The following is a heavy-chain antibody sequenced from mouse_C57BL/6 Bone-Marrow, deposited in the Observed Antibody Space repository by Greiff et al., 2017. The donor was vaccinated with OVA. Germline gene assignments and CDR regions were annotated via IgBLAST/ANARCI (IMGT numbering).Heavy chain of an antibody. CDR1: GFTFSDAW. Sequence: EVNVVESGGGLVQPGGSMKLSCAASGFTFSDAWMDWVRQSPEKGLEWVAEIRNKANNHATYYAESVKGRFTISRDDSKSSVYLQMNSLRAEDTGIYYCTGLITTVVARYFDVWGTGTTVTVSS. V-gene: IGHV6-6*01. J-gene: IGHJ1*03. D-gene: IGHD1-1*01. CDR3: TGLITTVVARYFDV. CDR2: IRNKANNHAT.